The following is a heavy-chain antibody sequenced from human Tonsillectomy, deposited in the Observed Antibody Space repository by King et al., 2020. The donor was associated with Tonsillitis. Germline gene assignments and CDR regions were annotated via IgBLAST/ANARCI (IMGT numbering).Heavy chain of an antibody. Sequence: VQLQQSGPGLVKPSQTLSLTCAISGDSVSSNSAAWNWIRQSPSRGLEWLGRTYYRSKWYNDYAVSVKSRITINPDTSKNQFSLQLNSVTPEDTAVYYCARVEFRIAGAGTYYYYGMDVWGQGTTVTVSS. CDR2: TYYRSKWYN. V-gene: IGHV6-1*01. D-gene: IGHD6-13*01. J-gene: IGHJ6*02. CDR1: GDSVSSNSAA. CDR3: ARVEFRIAGAGTYYYYGMDV.